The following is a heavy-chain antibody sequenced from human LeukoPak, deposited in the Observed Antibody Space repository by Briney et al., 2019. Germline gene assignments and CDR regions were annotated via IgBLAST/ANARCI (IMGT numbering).Heavy chain of an antibody. Sequence: SETLSLTCTVSGVSISSSSYYWGWIRQPPGKGLEWIGSIYYSGSTYYNPSLKSRVTISVDTSKNQFSLKLSSVTAADTAVYYCATAVADPYGMDVWGQGTTVTVSS. CDR1: GVSISSSSYY. D-gene: IGHD6-19*01. CDR2: IYYSGST. CDR3: ATAVADPYGMDV. V-gene: IGHV4-39*01. J-gene: IGHJ6*02.